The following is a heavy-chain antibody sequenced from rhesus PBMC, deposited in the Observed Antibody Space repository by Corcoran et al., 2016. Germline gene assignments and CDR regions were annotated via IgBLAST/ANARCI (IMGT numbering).Heavy chain of an antibody. Sequence: QVQLQESGPGVVKPSETLSLTCAVSGYSISSGYDWSWIRKPPGKGLEWIGYIFGSSGSTNSNPSLKNRVTISKDTSKNQVSLKLSSVTAADTAVYYCARDRYSWNREYYFDYWGQGVLVTVSS. CDR1: GYSISSGYD. CDR3: ARDRYSWNREYYFDY. V-gene: IGHV4-127*01. D-gene: IGHD1-1-1*01. CDR2: IFGSSGST. J-gene: IGHJ4*01.